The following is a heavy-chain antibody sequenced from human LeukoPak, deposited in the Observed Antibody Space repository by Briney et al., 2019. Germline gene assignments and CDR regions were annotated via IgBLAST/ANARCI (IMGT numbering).Heavy chain of an antibody. CDR3: ARAGGVPGGFDY. V-gene: IGHV4-34*01. D-gene: IGHD1-14*01. J-gene: IGHJ4*02. CDR1: GGSFSDYY. CDR2: INHRGST. Sequence: SETLSLTCAVYGGSFSDYYWSWIRQPPGKGLEWIGEINHRGSTNYNPSLKSRVTISVDTSKNQFSLKLSSVTAADTAVYSCARAGGVPGGFDYWGQGTLVTASS.